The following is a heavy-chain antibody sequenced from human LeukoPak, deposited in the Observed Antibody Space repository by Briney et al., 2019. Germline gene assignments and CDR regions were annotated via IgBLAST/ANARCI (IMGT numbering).Heavy chain of an antibody. J-gene: IGHJ4*02. V-gene: IGHV3-48*03. CDR1: GFTFSSSE. CDR3: AKGALVLARCDY. Sequence: QAGGSLRLSCAASGFTFSSSEMNWVRQAPGKGLEWISYISSSSGSTIYYADSVKGRFTISRDNSKNTLYLQMNSLRAEDTAVYYCAKGALVLARCDYWGQGTLVTVSS. D-gene: IGHD6-6*01. CDR2: ISSSSGSTI.